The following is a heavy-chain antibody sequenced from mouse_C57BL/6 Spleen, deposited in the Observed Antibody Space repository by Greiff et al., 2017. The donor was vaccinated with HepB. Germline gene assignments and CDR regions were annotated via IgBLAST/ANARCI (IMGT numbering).Heavy chain of an antibody. D-gene: IGHD2-4*01. J-gene: IGHJ2*01. V-gene: IGHV1-53*01. CDR3: AREDYDYDDRYFDY. CDR2: INPSNGGT. Sequence: QVQLQQSGTELVKPGASVKLSCKASGYTFTSYWMHWVKQRPGQGLEWIGNINPSNGGTNYNEKFKSKATLTVDKSSSTAYMQLSSLTSEDSAVYYCAREDYDYDDRYFDYWGQGTTLTVSS. CDR1: GYTFTSYW.